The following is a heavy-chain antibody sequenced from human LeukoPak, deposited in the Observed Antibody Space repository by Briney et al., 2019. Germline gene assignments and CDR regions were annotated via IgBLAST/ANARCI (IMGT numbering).Heavy chain of an antibody. CDR1: GFTFDDYA. J-gene: IGHJ4*02. Sequence: GGSLRLSCAASGFTFDDYAMHWVRQAPGKGLEWVSGISWNSGSIGYADSVKGRFTISRDNAKNSLYLQMNSLGAEDTALYYCAESKSWGIDYWGQGTLVTVSS. CDR3: AESKSWGIDY. V-gene: IGHV3-9*01. D-gene: IGHD3-16*01. CDR2: ISWNSGSI.